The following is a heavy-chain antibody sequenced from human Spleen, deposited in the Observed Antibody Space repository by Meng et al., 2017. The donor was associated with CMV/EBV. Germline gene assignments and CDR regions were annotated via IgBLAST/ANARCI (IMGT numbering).Heavy chain of an antibody. CDR2: IYYSENT. CDR3: ARGKRYNDFWSGHRHPDS. J-gene: IGHJ1*01. V-gene: IGHV4-39*07. CDR1: ISSSRYY. D-gene: IGHD3-3*01. Sequence: ISSSRYYWGWIRQPPGKGLEWIGTIYYSENTYYNPSLQSRVTISLDTSKNQFSLKLNSVTAADTAIYYCARGKRYNDFWSGHRHPDSWGQGTLVTVSS.